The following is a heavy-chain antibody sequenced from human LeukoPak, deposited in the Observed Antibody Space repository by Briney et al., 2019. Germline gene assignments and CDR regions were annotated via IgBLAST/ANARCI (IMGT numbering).Heavy chain of an antibody. Sequence: PGGSLRLSCAASGFTFSSYWMHWVRQAPGKGLVWVSRINSDGSSTSYADSVRGRFSISRDNAKNTLYLQMNSLRAEDTAVYYCARGRNSGWSRYYLDYWGQGTLVTVSS. CDR3: ARGRNSGWSRYYLDY. D-gene: IGHD6-19*01. CDR2: INSDGSST. J-gene: IGHJ4*02. CDR1: GFTFSSYW. V-gene: IGHV3-74*01.